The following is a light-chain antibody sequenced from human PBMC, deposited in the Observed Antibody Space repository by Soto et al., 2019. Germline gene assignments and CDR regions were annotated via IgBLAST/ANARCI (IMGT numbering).Light chain of an antibody. J-gene: IGKJ4*01. CDR3: QQYSTSPLT. V-gene: IGKV3-20*01. Sequence: EIVLTQSPGTLSLSPGERATLSCRASQSVSSSYLAWYQQKSGQAPRLLIYGASSRATGIPDRFSGSGSGTDFTLTISRLEPEDFAVYHCQQYSTSPLTFGGGTKVDIK. CDR2: GAS. CDR1: QSVSSSY.